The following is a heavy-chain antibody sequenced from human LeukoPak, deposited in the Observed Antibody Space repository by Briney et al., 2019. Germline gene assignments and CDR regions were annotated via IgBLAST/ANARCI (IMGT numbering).Heavy chain of an antibody. Sequence: WGSLRLSCAASGFTFDDYGMSWVRQAPGKGLEWVSGINWNGGSTGYADSVKGRFTISRDNAKNSLYLQMNSLGAEDTALYYCARDTAWFGELLPFDYWGQGTLVTVSS. CDR3: ARDTAWFGELLPFDY. J-gene: IGHJ4*02. D-gene: IGHD3-10*01. V-gene: IGHV3-20*04. CDR1: GFTFDDYG. CDR2: INWNGGST.